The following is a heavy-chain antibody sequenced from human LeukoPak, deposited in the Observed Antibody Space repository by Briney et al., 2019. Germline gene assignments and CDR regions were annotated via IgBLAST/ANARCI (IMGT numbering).Heavy chain of an antibody. CDR2: ISSSSSYI. CDR1: GFTLSGYS. Sequence: GGSLRLSCAASGFTLSGYSMNWVRQAPGKGLEWVSSISSSSSYIYYADSVKGRFTISRDNAKKSMYLQMNSLRAEDTAVYYCARGGRLLNYHMGGWGKGNPVNVSS. V-gene: IGHV3-21*01. D-gene: IGHD2-15*01. CDR3: ARGGRLLNYHMGG. J-gene: IGHJ6*03.